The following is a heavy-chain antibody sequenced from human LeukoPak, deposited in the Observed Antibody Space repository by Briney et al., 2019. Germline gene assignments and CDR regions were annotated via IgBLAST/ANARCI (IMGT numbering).Heavy chain of an antibody. V-gene: IGHV3-7*01. D-gene: IGHD2-21*01. CDR3: ARGKNSPDY. Sequence: GGSLRLSCAASGFTFSTYWMTWVRQAPGKGLEWVANIKQDGSEKYHVDSVKGRFTISRDNAKNSLYLQMDSLRAEDTAVYYCARGKNSPDYWGQGTLVTVSS. CDR2: IKQDGSEK. CDR1: GFTFSTYW. J-gene: IGHJ4*02.